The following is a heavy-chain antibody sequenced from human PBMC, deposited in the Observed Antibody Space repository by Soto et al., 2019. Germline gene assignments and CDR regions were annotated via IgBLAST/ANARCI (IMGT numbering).Heavy chain of an antibody. D-gene: IGHD3-22*01. V-gene: IGHV4-59*01. J-gene: IGHJ5*02. CDR3: ARHRNYDSSGSRWFDP. Sequence: TSETLSLTCTVSGCSISSYYWSWIRQPPGKGLEWIGYIYYSGSTNYNPSLKSRVTISVDTSKNQFSLKLSSVTAADTAVYYCARHRNYDSSGSRWFDPWGLGTLVTVSS. CDR1: GCSISSYY. CDR2: IYYSGST.